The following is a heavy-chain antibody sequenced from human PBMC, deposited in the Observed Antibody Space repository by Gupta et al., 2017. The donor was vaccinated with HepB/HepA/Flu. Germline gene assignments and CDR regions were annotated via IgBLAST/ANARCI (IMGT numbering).Heavy chain of an antibody. CDR1: EFPFSSYA. Sequence: EVQLLESGGGLVLPGGSLRLSCAASEFPFSSYALSWVRQAPGKGLEWVASISGSGGSTYAADSVKGRFTISRDNSRNTLYLQMNSLRAEDTAVYFCARGLSRYCSSTSCYIDYWGQGTLVTVSS. CDR2: ISGSGGST. V-gene: IGHV3-23*01. J-gene: IGHJ4*02. D-gene: IGHD2-2*01. CDR3: ARGLSRYCSSTSCYIDY.